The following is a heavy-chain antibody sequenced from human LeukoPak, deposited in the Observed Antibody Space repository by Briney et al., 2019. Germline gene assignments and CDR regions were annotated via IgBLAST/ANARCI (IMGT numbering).Heavy chain of an antibody. CDR2: IYYSGST. CDR3: ARQITMVRGVITINWFDP. CDR1: GGSISSYY. V-gene: IGHV4-59*13. Sequence: SETLSLTCTVSGGSISSYYWSWIRQPPGKGLEWIGYIYYSGSTNYNPSLKSRVTMSVDTSKNQFSLKLSSVTAADTAVYYCARQITMVRGVITINWFDPWGQGTLVTVSS. D-gene: IGHD3-10*01. J-gene: IGHJ5*02.